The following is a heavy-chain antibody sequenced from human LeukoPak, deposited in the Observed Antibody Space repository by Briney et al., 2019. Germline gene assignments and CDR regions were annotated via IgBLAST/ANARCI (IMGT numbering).Heavy chain of an antibody. D-gene: IGHD4-17*01. CDR2: ISWDGGST. CDR1: GFTFDDYA. V-gene: IGHV3-43D*03. J-gene: IGHJ6*03. CDR3: AKATVPDYYYYMDV. Sequence: PGGSLRLSCAASGFTFDDYAMHWVRQAPGKGLEWVSLISWDGGSTYYADSVKGRFTISRDNSKNSLYLQMNSLRAEDTALYYCAKATVPDYYYYMDVWGKGTTVTVSS.